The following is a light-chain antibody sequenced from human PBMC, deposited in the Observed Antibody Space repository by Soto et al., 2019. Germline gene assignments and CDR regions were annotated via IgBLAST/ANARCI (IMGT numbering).Light chain of an antibody. Sequence: QSVLTQPPSVSGAPGQRVTISCTGNSSNIGAGFDVHWYQQLPGTAPKLLIYDNSNRPSGVPDRFSGSKSGNTASLTVSGLQAEDEADYYCSSYAGSNKVVFGGGTKLTVL. CDR1: SSNIGAGFD. V-gene: IGLV1-40*01. CDR3: SSYAGSNKVV. J-gene: IGLJ2*01. CDR2: DNS.